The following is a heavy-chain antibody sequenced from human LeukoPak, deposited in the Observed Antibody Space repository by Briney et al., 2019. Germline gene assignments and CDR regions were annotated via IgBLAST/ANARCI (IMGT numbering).Heavy chain of an antibody. V-gene: IGHV4-34*01. CDR1: GGSFSGYY. J-gene: IGHJ4*02. Sequence: SETLSLTCAVYGGSFSGYYWSWIRQPPGKGLEWIGEINHSGSTKYNPSLKSRVTISVDTSKTQFSLKVTSVTATDTAVYYCAGGPVTALELFYYWGQETLVTVSS. CDR3: AGGPVTALELFYY. CDR2: INHSGST. D-gene: IGHD2-21*02.